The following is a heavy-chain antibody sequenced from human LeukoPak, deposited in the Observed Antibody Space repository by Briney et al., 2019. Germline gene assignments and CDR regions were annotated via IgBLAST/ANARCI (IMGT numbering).Heavy chain of an antibody. J-gene: IGHJ4*02. Sequence: SETLSLTCTVSGGSISSSAYSGGWIRQPRGEGLDWIGNIYDSGNTYYNPSLKSRVTISVDTSKNQFSLKLNSVTAADTAVYYCARQYGPGYSSTWYFDYWGLGTLVTVSS. D-gene: IGHD6-13*01. CDR2: IYDSGNT. CDR1: GGSISSSAYS. V-gene: IGHV4-39*01. CDR3: ARQYGPGYSSTWYFDY.